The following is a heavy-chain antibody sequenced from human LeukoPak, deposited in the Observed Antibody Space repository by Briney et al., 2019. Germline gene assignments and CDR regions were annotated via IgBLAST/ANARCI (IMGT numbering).Heavy chain of an antibody. CDR3: ARSPMGAFYYYYMDV. V-gene: IGHV3-48*01. J-gene: IGHJ6*03. CDR1: GFTFSSYS. CDR2: ISSSSSTI. D-gene: IGHD3-16*01. Sequence: GGSLRLSCAASGFTFSSYSMNWVRQAPGKGLEWVSYISSSSSTIYYADSVKGRFTISRDNAKNSLYLQMNSLRAEDTAVYYCARSPMGAFYYYYMDVWGKGTTVTISS.